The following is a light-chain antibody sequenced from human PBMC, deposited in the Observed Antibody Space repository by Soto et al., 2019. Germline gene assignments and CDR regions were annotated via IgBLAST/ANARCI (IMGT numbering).Light chain of an antibody. Sequence: DIQMTQSPSSLSASVGDRVTITCRASQSISTYLNWYQQTPGKAPNLLIFAASTLQSGVPSRFSGSGFATDFTLTISSLQPEDFGTYYCQQSYSIPLTFGPGTKVDIK. CDR3: QQSYSIPLT. CDR1: QSISTY. J-gene: IGKJ3*01. V-gene: IGKV1-39*01. CDR2: AAS.